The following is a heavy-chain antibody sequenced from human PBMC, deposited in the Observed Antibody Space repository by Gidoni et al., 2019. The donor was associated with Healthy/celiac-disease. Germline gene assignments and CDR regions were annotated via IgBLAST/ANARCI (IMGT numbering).Heavy chain of an antibody. CDR1: VYTFTGYY. Sequence: QVQLLHPGAEVTKPGASVTVSCKASVYTFTGYYMHWVRQAPGQGLEWMGRINPNRGGTNDAQKFQGRVTMTRDTSISTAYMELSRLRSDDTAVYYCASPGYSSSWYYFDYWGQGTLVTVSS. J-gene: IGHJ4*02. CDR3: ASPGYSSSWYYFDY. D-gene: IGHD6-13*01. V-gene: IGHV1-2*06. CDR2: INPNRGGT.